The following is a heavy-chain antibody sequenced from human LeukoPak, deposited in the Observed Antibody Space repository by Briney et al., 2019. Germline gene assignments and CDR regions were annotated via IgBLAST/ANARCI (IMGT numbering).Heavy chain of an antibody. CDR2: IYYRGST. Sequence: SETLSLTCTVPGGSISRYYWSWIRQPPGKGLEWVGYIYYRGSTNYNPSHKSRVPISVDTSKRQFSLKLSSVTAADTAVYYCARLSIAAAGTYYYYYMDVWGKGTTVTIPS. CDR1: GGSISRYY. D-gene: IGHD6-13*01. V-gene: IGHV4-59*01. J-gene: IGHJ6*03. CDR3: ARLSIAAAGTYYYYYMDV.